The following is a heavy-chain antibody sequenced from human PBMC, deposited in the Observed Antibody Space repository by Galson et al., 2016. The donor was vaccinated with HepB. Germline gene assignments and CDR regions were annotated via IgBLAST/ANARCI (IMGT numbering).Heavy chain of an antibody. V-gene: IGHV3-30*18. J-gene: IGHJ4*02. CDR1: GFTFSSYG. D-gene: IGHD2-2*01. CDR2: ISYDGSNK. Sequence: SLRLSCAASGFTFSSYGMHWVRQAPGKGLEWVAFISYDGSNKKYADSVKGQFTISRGNSKKTLYLQMNSLRAEDTAVYYCAKDGRIYCSSASCHDHFHYWGQGTLVTVSS. CDR3: AKDGRIYCSSASCHDHFHY.